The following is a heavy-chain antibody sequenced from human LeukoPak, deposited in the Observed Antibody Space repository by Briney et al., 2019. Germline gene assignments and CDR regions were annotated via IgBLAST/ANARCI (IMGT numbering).Heavy chain of an antibody. CDR3: ARDRDYGDYNTQDLFVY. Sequence: ASVKVSCKASGYTFTNYGISWVRQAPGQGLEWMGWISAYNGNTNYAQKFQGRVTMTTDTSTSTAYMELRSLRSDDTAVYYCARDRDYGDYNTQDLFVYWGQRTLVTVSS. J-gene: IGHJ4*02. CDR2: ISAYNGNT. D-gene: IGHD4-17*01. V-gene: IGHV1-18*01. CDR1: GYTFTNYG.